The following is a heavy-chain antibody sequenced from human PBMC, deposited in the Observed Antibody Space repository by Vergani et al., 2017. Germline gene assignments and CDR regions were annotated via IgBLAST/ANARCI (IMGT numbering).Heavy chain of an antibody. J-gene: IGHJ4*02. V-gene: IGHV1-2*02. D-gene: IGHD3-10*01. CDR2: INPNSGGT. Sequence: QVQLVQSGAEVKKPGASVKVSCKASGYTFTGYYMHWVRQAPGQGLEWMGWINPNSGGTNYAQKFQGRVTMTRDTSISTAYRALSRLRSDDTAVYYCARENGYYGSGYLTYLVDGAVFDYWGQGTLVTVSS. CDR1: GYTFTGYY. CDR3: ARENGYYGSGYLTYLVDGAVFDY.